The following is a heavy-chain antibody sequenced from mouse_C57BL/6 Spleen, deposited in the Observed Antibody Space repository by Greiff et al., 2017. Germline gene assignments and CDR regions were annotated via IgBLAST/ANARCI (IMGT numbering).Heavy chain of an antibody. J-gene: IGHJ3*01. D-gene: IGHD2-5*01. CDR1: GYTFTSYW. CDR3: ARKAYYSNYVAWFAY. Sequence: QVQLKQPGAELVKPGASVKMSCKASGYTFTSYWITWVKQRPGQGLEWIGDIYPGSGSTNYNEKFKSKATLTVDTSSSTAYMQLSSLTSEDSAVYYCARKAYYSNYVAWFAYWGQGTLVTVSA. V-gene: IGHV1-55*01. CDR2: IYPGSGST.